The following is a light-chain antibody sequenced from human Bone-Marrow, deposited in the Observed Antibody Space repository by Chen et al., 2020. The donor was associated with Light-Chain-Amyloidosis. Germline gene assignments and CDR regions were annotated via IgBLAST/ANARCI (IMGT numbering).Light chain of an antibody. CDR3: SSYTITNTLV. CDR2: EVT. Sequence: QSALTQPPSVSGSPGQVVPIPWTGTSSDVGGDNHVSWYQQHPDKAPKLMIYEVTNRPSWVPDRFSGSKSDNTASLTISGLQTEDEADYFCSSYTITNTLVFGSGTRVTVL. CDR1: SSDVGGDNH. J-gene: IGLJ1*01. V-gene: IGLV2-14*01.